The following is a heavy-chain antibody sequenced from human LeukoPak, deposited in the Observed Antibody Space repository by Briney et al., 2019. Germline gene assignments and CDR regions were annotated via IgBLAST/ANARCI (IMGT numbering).Heavy chain of an antibody. J-gene: IGHJ4*02. CDR1: GGSISSYY. V-gene: IGHV4-59*01. CDR2: IYDGGGT. D-gene: IGHD3-22*01. Sequence: SETLSLTCTVSGGSISSYYWSWIRQPPGKGLEWIGYIYDGGGTNYNASLKSQVTISVDKSKNPFSLQLSSVTAADTAVYYCARAHDSSGYYDGWGQGTLVTVSS. CDR3: ARAHDSSGYYDG.